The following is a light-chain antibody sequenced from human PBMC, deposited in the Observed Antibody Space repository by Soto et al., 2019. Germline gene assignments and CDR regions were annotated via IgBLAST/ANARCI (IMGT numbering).Light chain of an antibody. CDR1: QIVSSNY. J-gene: IGKJ4*01. CDR2: GAS. CDR3: QQYSGSVLT. V-gene: IGKV3-20*01. Sequence: VLTQSPGTLSSYPGESVTLSCRASQIVSSNYLAWYQQKSGQAPILLIFGASNRATRIPDRFSGSGSGIDFTLTISGLEPEEVAVYYCQQYSGSVLTFGGGTKVDI.